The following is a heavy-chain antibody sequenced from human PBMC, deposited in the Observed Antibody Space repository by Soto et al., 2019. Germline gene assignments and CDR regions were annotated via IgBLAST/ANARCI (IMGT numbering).Heavy chain of an antibody. D-gene: IGHD1-1*01. J-gene: IGHJ6*02. V-gene: IGHV3-21*06. CDR3: AKASGTQERRPTFGMDV. CDR1: GFTFRSFT. Sequence: PGGSLRLSCAASGFTFRSFTMNWVRQAPGKGLEWVSTISSSLAYIYYADSVKGRFTISRDNAKNSLYLQLNILRAEDAAVYYCAKASGTQERRPTFGMDVWGQGTTVTVSS. CDR2: ISSSLAYI.